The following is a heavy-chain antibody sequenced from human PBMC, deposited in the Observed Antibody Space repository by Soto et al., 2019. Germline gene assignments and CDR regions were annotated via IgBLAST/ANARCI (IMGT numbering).Heavy chain of an antibody. CDR2: ISSSSSTI. CDR1: GFTFSRYS. D-gene: IGHD2-2*02. Sequence: EVQLVESGGGLVQPGGSLRLSCAASGFTFSRYSMNWVRQAPGKGLEWVSYISSSSSTIYYADSVKGRFTISRDNAKNSLYLQMNSLRDEDTAVYYCARYSRYRSSTSCYTDYWGQGTLVTVSS. CDR3: ARYSRYRSSTSCYTDY. V-gene: IGHV3-48*02. J-gene: IGHJ4*02.